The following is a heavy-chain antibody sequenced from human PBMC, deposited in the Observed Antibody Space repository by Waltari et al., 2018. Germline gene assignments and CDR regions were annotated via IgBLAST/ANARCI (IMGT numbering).Heavy chain of an antibody. CDR2: GNANSGNT. Sequence: QVQLVQSGAEVKKPGASVKVSCKASGYTFTSYDINWVRQATEQGLEWMGCGNANSGNTGDAQKLHVRGTSTRTTSISTAYMELSRRRSEDTAVYYCARQKGQLLLGYYYGMDVWGQGTTVTVSS. CDR3: ARQKGQLLLGYYYGMDV. J-gene: IGHJ6*02. V-gene: IGHV1-8*01. D-gene: IGHD2-2*01. CDR1: GYTFTSYD.